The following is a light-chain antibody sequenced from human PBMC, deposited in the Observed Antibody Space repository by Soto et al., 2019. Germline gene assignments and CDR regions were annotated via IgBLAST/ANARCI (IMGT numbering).Light chain of an antibody. V-gene: IGKV3-15*01. Sequence: EIVMTQSPATLSVSPGESATLSCRASQSVSNNLAWYQQKPGQAPRLLIYGASARATGIPARFTGSGSGKEFTLTISSLQSEDFAVYYCQQYNNWPLTFGVGTKVEIK. CDR1: QSVSNN. CDR3: QQYNNWPLT. CDR2: GAS. J-gene: IGKJ4*01.